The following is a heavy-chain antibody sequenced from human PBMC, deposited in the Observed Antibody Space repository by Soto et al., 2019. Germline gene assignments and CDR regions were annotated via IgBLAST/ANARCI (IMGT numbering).Heavy chain of an antibody. D-gene: IGHD3-9*01. V-gene: IGHV5-51*01. CDR3: ARRRYDLLTGYYEAPDS. CDR2: IHPGDSDT. Sequence: EVHLVQSGAEVKKPGESLKISCEGSGYSFTNYWIGWVRQMPGKGMEWMGIIHPGDSDTRYSPSFQGQVTISANRSLSTAYLQWSSLRASDTAMYYCARRRYDLLTGYYEAPDSWCQGTLVTVSS. J-gene: IGHJ5*01. CDR1: GYSFTNYW.